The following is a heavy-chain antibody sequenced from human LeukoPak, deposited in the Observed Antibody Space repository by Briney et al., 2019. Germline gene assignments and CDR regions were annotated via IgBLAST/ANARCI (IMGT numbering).Heavy chain of an antibody. CDR2: INPNSGGT. CDR3: ARAAGGGYDYFDY. Sequence: GASVKVSCKASGYTFTGYYMRWVRQAPGQGLEWMGWINPNSGGTNYAQKFQGWVTMTRDTSISTAYMELSRLRSDDTAVYYCARAAGGGYDYFDYWGQGTLVTVSS. J-gene: IGHJ4*02. CDR1: GYTFTGYY. D-gene: IGHD3-16*01. V-gene: IGHV1-2*04.